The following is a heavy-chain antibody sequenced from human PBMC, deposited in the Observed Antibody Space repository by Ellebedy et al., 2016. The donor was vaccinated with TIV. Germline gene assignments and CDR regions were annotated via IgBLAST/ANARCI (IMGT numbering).Heavy chain of an antibody. CDR1: GGSITHYY. J-gene: IGHJ5*02. CDR3: ARRIRSDAPIAQENWFDP. V-gene: IGHV4-59*12. CDR2: YYSGST. Sequence: GSLRLXCTVSGGSITHYYWNWIRQSPGKGLEWIGYYYSGSTDYNPSLTSRVTISIDTSKNQFSLKLTSVTAADTAVYYCARRIRSDAPIAQENWFDPWGQGTLVTVSS. D-gene: IGHD2-15*01.